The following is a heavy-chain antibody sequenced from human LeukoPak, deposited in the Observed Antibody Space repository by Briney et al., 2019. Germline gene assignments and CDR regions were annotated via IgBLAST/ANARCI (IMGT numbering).Heavy chain of an antibody. CDR2: INPNSGGT. Sequence: HRASVKVSCKASGYTFTGYYMHWVRQAPGQGLEWMGWINPNSGGTNYAQKFQGRVTMTRDTSISTAYMELSRLRSDDTAVYYCARIAAALNWFDPWGQGTLVTVSS. D-gene: IGHD6-13*01. V-gene: IGHV1-2*02. CDR1: GYTFTGYY. CDR3: ARIAAALNWFDP. J-gene: IGHJ5*02.